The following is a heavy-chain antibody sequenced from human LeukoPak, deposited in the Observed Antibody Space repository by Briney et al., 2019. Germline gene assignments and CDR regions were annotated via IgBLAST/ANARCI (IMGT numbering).Heavy chain of an antibody. CDR2: IKQDGSEK. Sequence: GGSLRLSCAGSGFTFSSLWMSWFRQAPGKGLEWVAIIKQDGSEKYYVDSVKGRFTVYRDNAKKGVYLQMNNLRVDDTAVYYCAGDAGWTFGIWGQGTKVVVSS. D-gene: IGHD1-14*01. J-gene: IGHJ3*02. CDR1: GFTFSSLW. CDR3: AGDAGWTFGI. V-gene: IGHV3-7*01.